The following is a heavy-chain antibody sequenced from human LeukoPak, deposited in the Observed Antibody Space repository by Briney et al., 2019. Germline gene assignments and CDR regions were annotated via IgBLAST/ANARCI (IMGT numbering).Heavy chain of an antibody. J-gene: IGHJ4*02. CDR1: GFIFSDYY. Sequence: PGGSLRLSCAASGFIFSDYYMSWIRQAPGKGLEWVSYISNSGTTIYYADSVKGRFTISRDNAKNSLYLQMNSLRAEDTAVYYCARGPYVPHDIVVVPAAHPYYFDYWGQGTLVTVSS. V-gene: IGHV3-11*04. D-gene: IGHD2-2*01. CDR3: ARGPYVPHDIVVVPAAHPYYFDY. CDR2: ISNSGTTI.